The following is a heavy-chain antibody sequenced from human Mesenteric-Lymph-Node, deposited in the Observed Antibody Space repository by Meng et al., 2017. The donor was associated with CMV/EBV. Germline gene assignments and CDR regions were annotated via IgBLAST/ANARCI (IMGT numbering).Heavy chain of an antibody. V-gene: IGHV3-48*04. J-gene: IGHJ4*02. D-gene: IGHD3-22*01. CDR1: GFTFSSYS. CDR2: ISGGSSTI. Sequence: GGSLRLSCAASGFTFSSYSMNWVRHVSGKGLEWVSYISGGSSTIYYADSVKGRFTISRDNAKNSLYLQMNSLRAQDTAVYYCAGDLRYSYDTSDLWGRGTLVTVSS. CDR3: AGDLRYSYDTSDL.